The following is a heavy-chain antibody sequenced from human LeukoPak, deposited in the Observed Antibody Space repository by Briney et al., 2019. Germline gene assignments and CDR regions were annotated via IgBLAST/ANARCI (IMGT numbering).Heavy chain of an antibody. CDR2: ISVGGGST. D-gene: IGHD4-17*01. Sequence: GGSLSLSCAASGFTFSSNAMSWVRQAPGKGLEWVSGISVGGGSTFYADSVKGRFTISRDNSKNTLYPQMNSLRGEDTAVYYCAKTGSTVTTLNWFDPWGQGTLVTVSS. CDR3: AKTGSTVTTLNWFDP. CDR1: GFTFSSNA. J-gene: IGHJ5*02. V-gene: IGHV3-23*01.